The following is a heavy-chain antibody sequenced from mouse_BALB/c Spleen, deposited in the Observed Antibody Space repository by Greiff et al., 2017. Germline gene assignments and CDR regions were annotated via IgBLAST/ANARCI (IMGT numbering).Heavy chain of an antibody. Sequence: DVKLVESGGDLVKPGGSLKLSCAASGFTFSSYGMSWVRQTPDKRLEWVATISSGGSYTYYPDSVKGRFTISRDNAKNTLYLQMSSLKSEDTAMYYCARHGTTTVVEGDWYFDVWGAGTTVTVSS. CDR2: ISSGGSYT. D-gene: IGHD1-1*01. J-gene: IGHJ1*01. V-gene: IGHV5-6*02. CDR1: GFTFSSYG. CDR3: ARHGTTTVVEGDWYFDV.